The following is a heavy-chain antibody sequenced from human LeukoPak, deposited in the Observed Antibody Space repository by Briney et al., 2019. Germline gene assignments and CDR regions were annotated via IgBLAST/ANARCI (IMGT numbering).Heavy chain of an antibody. CDR1: GFTFSSYA. D-gene: IGHD3-10*01. J-gene: IGHJ4*02. CDR2: ISYDGSNK. V-gene: IGHV3-30*03. Sequence: GSLRLSCAASGFTFSSYAMHWVRQAPGKGLEWVAVISYDGSNKYYADSVKGRFTISRDNSKNTLYLQMNSLRAEDTAVYYCSSGARFGELLSPLDYWGQGTLVTVSS. CDR3: SSGARFGELLSPLDY.